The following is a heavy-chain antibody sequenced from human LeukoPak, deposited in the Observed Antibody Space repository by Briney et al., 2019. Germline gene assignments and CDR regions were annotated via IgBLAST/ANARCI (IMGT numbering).Heavy chain of an antibody. CDR2: IYYSGNT. D-gene: IGHD2/OR15-2a*01. V-gene: IGHV4-39*01. Sequence: SETLSLTCTVSGGSISSSDYYGAWIRQPPGKGLEWIGSIYYSGNTYYHPSLKSRVTISVDTSKNQFSLKLSSVTAADTAVYYCASHRRYTTGSEEFDYWGQGALVTVSS. J-gene: IGHJ4*02. CDR3: ASHRRYTTGSEEFDY. CDR1: GGSISSSDYY.